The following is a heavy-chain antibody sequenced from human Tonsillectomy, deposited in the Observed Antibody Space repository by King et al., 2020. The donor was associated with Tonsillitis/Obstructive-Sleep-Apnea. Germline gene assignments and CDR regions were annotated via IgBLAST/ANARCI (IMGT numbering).Heavy chain of an antibody. CDR3: ERGETGDYFYY. V-gene: IGHV3-30*04. Sequence: VQLVESGGGVVEPGRSLRLSCAASGFTFSSFAMHWVRQAPGKGLEWVADISYDGSFIYYADSVKGRFTISRDNSKDTLYLQMNSLRAEYTAVYYCERGETGDYFYYWVQGTLVTVSS. D-gene: IGHD7-27*01. CDR1: GFTFSSFA. J-gene: IGHJ4*02. CDR2: ISYDGSFI.